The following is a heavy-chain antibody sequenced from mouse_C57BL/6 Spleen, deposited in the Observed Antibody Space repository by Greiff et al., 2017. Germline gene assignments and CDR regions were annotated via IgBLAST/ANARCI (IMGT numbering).Heavy chain of an antibody. Sequence: QVQLQQPGAELVKPGSSVKMSCKASGYTFTSYWITWVKQRPGQGLEWIGDIYPGSGSTNYNEKFKSKATLTVDTSSSTAYMQLSSLTSEDSAVFYCARETDLDGYMDDWGTGTTVTVSS. CDR3: ARETDLDGYMDD. V-gene: IGHV1-55*01. CDR1: GYTFTSYW. CDR2: IYPGSGST. D-gene: IGHD2-13*01. J-gene: IGHJ1*03.